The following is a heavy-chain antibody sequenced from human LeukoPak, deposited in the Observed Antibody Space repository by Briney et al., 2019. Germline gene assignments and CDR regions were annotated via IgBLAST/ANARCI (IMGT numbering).Heavy chain of an antibody. J-gene: IGHJ4*02. Sequence: GGSLRLSCAASGFTFSSHWMSWVRQAPGKGLEWVANIKKDGSEKHYVDAVKGRFTISRDNAKTSLYLQMNSLRAEDTAVYYCARDLSDYYDSSGYYGDYWGQGTLVTVSS. D-gene: IGHD3-22*01. V-gene: IGHV3-7*01. CDR2: IKKDGSEK. CDR1: GFTFSSHW. CDR3: ARDLSDYYDSSGYYGDY.